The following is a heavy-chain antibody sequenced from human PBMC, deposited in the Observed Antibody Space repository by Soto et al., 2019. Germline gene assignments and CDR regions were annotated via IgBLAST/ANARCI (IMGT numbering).Heavy chain of an antibody. CDR1: GFTFSSYA. J-gene: IGHJ4*02. CDR2: ISGSGGST. D-gene: IGHD3-9*01. CDR3: AKDRSSYDILTGYYPGPYPFDY. V-gene: IGHV3-23*01. Sequence: EVQLLESGGGLVQPGGSLRLSCAASGFTFSSYAMSWVRQAPGKGLEWVSAISGSGGSTYYADSVKGRFTISRDNSKNTRYLQMNSLRAEDTAVYYCAKDRSSYDILTGYYPGPYPFDYWGQGTLVTVSS.